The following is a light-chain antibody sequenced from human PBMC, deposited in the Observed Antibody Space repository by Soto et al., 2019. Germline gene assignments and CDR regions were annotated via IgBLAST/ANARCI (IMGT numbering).Light chain of an antibody. CDR2: DTS. CDR1: QSVSSS. V-gene: IGKV3-15*01. J-gene: IGKJ1*01. Sequence: EIVVTQSPATLSVSPGERVTLSCRASQSVSSSLAWYQQRPGQAPRILIYDTSTRAAGITARFSGSGSGSKFTLTISSLQSEDFVVYYCQQYIDWPPVTFGQGTAVDIK. CDR3: QQYIDWPPVT.